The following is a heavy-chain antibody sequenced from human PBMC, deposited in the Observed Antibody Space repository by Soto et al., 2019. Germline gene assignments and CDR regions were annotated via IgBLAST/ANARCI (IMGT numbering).Heavy chain of an antibody. CDR1: GFTFSAYG. D-gene: IGHD2-21*02. CDR2: ISFDSRDK. J-gene: IGHJ3*01. Sequence: QVQLVECGGGVDQPGRSLRLSCAASGFTFSAYGIHWVRQAPGKGLEWVATISFDSRDKLYVDSMNGRLTISRENSRNTVYLQMDSLRAEDTAVYHCARVCGGDCGNAFDVWGQGTVVAVSS. CDR3: ARVCGGDCGNAFDV. V-gene: IGHV3-33*05.